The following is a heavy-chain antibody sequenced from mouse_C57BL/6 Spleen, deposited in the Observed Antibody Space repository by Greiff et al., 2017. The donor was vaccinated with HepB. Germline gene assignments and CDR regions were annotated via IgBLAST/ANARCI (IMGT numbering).Heavy chain of an antibody. CDR1: GYSFTSYY. CDR3: ARGYYGSSYGYAMDY. J-gene: IGHJ4*01. CDR2: IYPGSGNT. Sequence: LVKPGASVKISCKASGYSFTSYYIHWVKQRPGQGLEWIGWIYPGSGNTKYNEKFQGKATLTADTSSSTAYMQLSSLTSEDSAVYYCARGYYGSSYGYAMDYWGQGTSVTVSS. D-gene: IGHD1-1*01. V-gene: IGHV1-66*01.